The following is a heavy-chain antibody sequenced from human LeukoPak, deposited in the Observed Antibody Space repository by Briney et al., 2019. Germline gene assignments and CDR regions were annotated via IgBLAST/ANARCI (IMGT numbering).Heavy chain of an antibody. V-gene: IGHV1-69*13. J-gene: IGHJ6*02. D-gene: IGHD2-15*01. Sequence: ASVKVSCKASVGTFSSYAISWVRQAPGQGLEWMGGIIPIFGTANYAQKFQGRVTITADESTSTAYMELSSLRSEDTAVYYCARGIDVVVVAASTGGYYYYGMDVWGQGTTVTVSS. CDR2: IIPIFGTA. CDR3: ARGIDVVVVAASTGGYYYYGMDV. CDR1: VGTFSSYA.